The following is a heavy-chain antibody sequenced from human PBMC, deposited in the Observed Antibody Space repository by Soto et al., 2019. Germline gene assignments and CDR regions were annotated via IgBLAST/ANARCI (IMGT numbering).Heavy chain of an antibody. D-gene: IGHD7-27*01. Sequence: GGWLRLSCAASGFTFGLYWMGWVSQAPAKGLEWVANLKRVGSEKYFLESVKVRFTMSRDNAKNSFYLHMNNLRAEDAAVYFCARMSLWGKLTELWGQGTSVAVSS. V-gene: IGHV3-7*01. CDR2: LKRVGSEK. CDR3: ARMSLWGKLTEL. CDR1: GFTFGLYW. J-gene: IGHJ4*02.